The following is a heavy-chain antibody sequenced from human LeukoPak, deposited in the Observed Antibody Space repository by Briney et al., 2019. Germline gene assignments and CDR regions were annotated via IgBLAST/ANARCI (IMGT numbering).Heavy chain of an antibody. D-gene: IGHD2-15*01. CDR3: ARIVVVAATRWFDP. V-gene: IGHV4-59*08. CDR2: IYYSGST. Sequence: SETLSLTCTVSGGSISSYYWGWIRQPPGKGLEWIGYIYYSGSTNYNPSLKSRVTISVDTSKNQFSLKLSSVTAADTAVYYCARIVVVAATRWFDPWGQGTLVTVSS. J-gene: IGHJ5*02. CDR1: GGSISSYY.